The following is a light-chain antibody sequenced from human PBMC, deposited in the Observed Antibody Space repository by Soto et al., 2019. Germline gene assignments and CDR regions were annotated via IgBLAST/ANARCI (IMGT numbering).Light chain of an antibody. J-gene: IGLJ1*01. Sequence: QSVLTQPPSVSRAPGQRVTISCTGSSSNIGAGYDVHWYQQLPGTAPKLLIYGNSNRPSGVPDRFSGSKSGTSASLAITGLQAEDEADYYCQSYDSSLSAYFVFGTGTKATVL. V-gene: IGLV1-40*01. CDR3: QSYDSSLSAYFV. CDR2: GNS. CDR1: SSNIGAGYD.